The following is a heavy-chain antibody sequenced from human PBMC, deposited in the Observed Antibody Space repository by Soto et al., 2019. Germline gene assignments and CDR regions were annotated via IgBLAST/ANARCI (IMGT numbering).Heavy chain of an antibody. D-gene: IGHD4-17*01. CDR1: GFTFSSYW. J-gene: IGHJ4*02. CDR3: ARVFYGDSANF. Sequence: GGSLRLSCVASGFTFSSYWMHWVRQAPGKGLVWVSRINGDVSSTSYADSVKGRFTISRDNAKNTLYLQMNSLRAEDTAVYYCARVFYGDSANFWGQGALVTVSS. CDR2: INGDVSST. V-gene: IGHV3-74*01.